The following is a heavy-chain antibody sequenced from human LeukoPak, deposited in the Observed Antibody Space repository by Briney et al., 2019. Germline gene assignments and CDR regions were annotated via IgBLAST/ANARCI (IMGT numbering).Heavy chain of an antibody. CDR1: GYTFSSYA. Sequence: PGGYLRLSWAASGYTFSSYAMSWVRQAPGKGLEWVSAISGSGGSTYYADSVKGRFTISRDNSKNTLYLQMNSLRAEDTAAYYCAKAVGRMITFGGVIVGSFDYWGQGTLVTVSS. CDR3: AKAVGRMITFGGVIVGSFDY. D-gene: IGHD3-16*02. J-gene: IGHJ4*02. CDR2: ISGSGGST. V-gene: IGHV3-23*01.